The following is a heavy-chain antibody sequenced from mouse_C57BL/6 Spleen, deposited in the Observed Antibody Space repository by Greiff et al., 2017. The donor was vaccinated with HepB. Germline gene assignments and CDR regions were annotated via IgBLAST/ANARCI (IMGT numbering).Heavy chain of an antibody. J-gene: IGHJ2*01. D-gene: IGHD1-1*01. Sequence: EVQLQQSGPELVKPGASVKMSCKASGYTFTDYNMHWVKQSHGKSLEWIGYINPNNGGTSYNQKFKGKATLTVNKSSSTAYMELRSLTSEDAAVYYCARFAVYYGSSYGYWGQGTTLTVSS. V-gene: IGHV1-22*01. CDR1: GYTFTDYN. CDR3: ARFAVYYGSSYGY. CDR2: INPNNGGT.